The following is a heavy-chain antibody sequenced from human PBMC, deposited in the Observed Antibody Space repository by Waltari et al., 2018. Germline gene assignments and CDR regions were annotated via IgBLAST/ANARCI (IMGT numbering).Heavy chain of an antibody. CDR3: ARLQYSSSWYFDY. CDR2: IYHSGST. V-gene: IGHV4-38-2*01. CDR1: GYSISSGYY. D-gene: IGHD6-13*01. Sequence: QVQLQESGPGLVKPSETLSLTCAVSGYSISSGYYWGWIRQPPGKGLEWIGSIYHSGSTYYTPSLKSRVTISVDTSKNQFSLKLSSVTAADTAVYYCARLQYSSSWYFDYWGQGTLVTVSS. J-gene: IGHJ4*02.